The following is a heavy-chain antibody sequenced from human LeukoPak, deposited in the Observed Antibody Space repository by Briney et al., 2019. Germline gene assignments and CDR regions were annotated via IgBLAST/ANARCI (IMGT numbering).Heavy chain of an antibody. CDR1: GGSISSYY. J-gene: IGHJ5*02. V-gene: IGHV4-4*07. Sequence: PSETLSLTCTVSGGSISSYYWSWIRQPAGKGLEWIGRIYTSGSTNYNPSLKSRVTMSVDTSKNQFSLKLSSVTAADTAVYYCARASSWYHRNWFDPWGQGTLVTVAS. D-gene: IGHD6-13*01. CDR3: ARASSWYHRNWFDP. CDR2: IYTSGST.